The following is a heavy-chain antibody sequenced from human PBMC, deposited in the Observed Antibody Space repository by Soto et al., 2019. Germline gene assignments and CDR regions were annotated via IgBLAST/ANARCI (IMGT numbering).Heavy chain of an antibody. CDR2: INAGNGNT. V-gene: IGHV1-3*01. D-gene: IGHD1-26*01. CDR3: VKEVVLPTTTMSYFDH. J-gene: IGHJ4*02. Sequence: ASVKVSCKASGYTFNSYAIHWVRQAPGQRLEWMGWINAGNGNTKYSQRFQGRVTISRDTSAITAYMELSSLRSEDTAVYYCVKEVVLPTTTMSYFDHWGQGTLVTVSS. CDR1: GYTFNSYA.